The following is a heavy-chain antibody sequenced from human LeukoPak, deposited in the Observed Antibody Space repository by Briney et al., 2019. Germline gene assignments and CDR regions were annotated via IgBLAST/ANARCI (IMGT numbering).Heavy chain of an antibody. Sequence: GGSLRLSCAASGFTFSSYEMNWVRQAPGKGLEWVSYISSSSSTIYYADSVKGRFTISRDNAKNSLYLQMNSLRAEDTAVYYCAREGDGYSWISEAFDIWGQGTMVTVSS. CDR3: AREGDGYSWISEAFDI. CDR1: GFTFSSYE. D-gene: IGHD5-24*01. J-gene: IGHJ3*02. CDR2: ISSSSSTI. V-gene: IGHV3-48*01.